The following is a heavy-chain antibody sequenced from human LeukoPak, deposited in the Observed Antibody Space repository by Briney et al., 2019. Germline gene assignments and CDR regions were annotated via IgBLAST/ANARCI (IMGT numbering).Heavy chain of an antibody. J-gene: IGHJ4*02. CDR1: GFTFSSYS. CDR2: ISSSSSYI. D-gene: IGHD2-2*01. Sequence: GGSLRLSCAASGFTFSSYSMNWVRQAPGKGLEWVSSISSSSSYIYYADSVKGRFTISRDNAKNSLYLQMNSLRAEDTAVYYCAVNDGYCSSTSCPAFDYWGQGTLSPSPQ. CDR3: AVNDGYCSSTSCPAFDY. V-gene: IGHV3-21*01.